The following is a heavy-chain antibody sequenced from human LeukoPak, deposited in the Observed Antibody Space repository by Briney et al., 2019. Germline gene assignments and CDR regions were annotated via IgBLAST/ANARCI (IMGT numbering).Heavy chain of an antibody. CDR2: IYYSGST. Sequence: SETLSLTCTVSGGSISSYYWSWIRRPPGKGLEWIGYIYYSGSTNYNPSLKSRVTISVDTSKNQFSLKLSSVTAADTAVYYCARDATLGYWGQGTLVTVSS. V-gene: IGHV4-59*01. J-gene: IGHJ4*02. CDR1: GGSISSYY. D-gene: IGHD3-16*01. CDR3: ARDATLGY.